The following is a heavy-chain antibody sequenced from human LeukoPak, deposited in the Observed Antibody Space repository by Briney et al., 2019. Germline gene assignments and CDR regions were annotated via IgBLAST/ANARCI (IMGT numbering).Heavy chain of an antibody. V-gene: IGHV3-53*01. CDR3: AREALVVTVIPGYFDY. D-gene: IGHD2-21*02. J-gene: IGHJ4*02. CDR2: IYSGGST. CDR1: GFTVSSNY. Sequence: GGSLRLSCAASGFTVSSNYMSWVRQAPGKGLEWVSVIYSGGSTYYADSVKGRFTISRDNSKNTLYLQMNSLRVEDTAMYYCAREALVVTVIPGYFDYWGQGTLVTVSS.